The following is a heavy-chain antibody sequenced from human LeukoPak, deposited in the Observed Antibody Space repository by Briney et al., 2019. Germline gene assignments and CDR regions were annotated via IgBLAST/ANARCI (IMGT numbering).Heavy chain of an antibody. V-gene: IGHV4-34*01. Sequence: PSETLSLTCAVYGGSFSGYYWSWIRQPPGKGLEWIGEINHSGSTNYNPSLKSRVTISVDTSKNQFSLKLSSVTAADTAVYYCARGGSSSWYQHPDFDYWGQGTLVTVSS. CDR3: ARGGSSSWYQHPDFDY. CDR2: INHSGST. D-gene: IGHD6-13*01. J-gene: IGHJ4*02. CDR1: GGSFSGYY.